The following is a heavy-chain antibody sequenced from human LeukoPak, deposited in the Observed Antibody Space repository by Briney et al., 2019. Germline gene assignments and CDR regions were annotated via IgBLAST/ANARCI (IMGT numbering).Heavy chain of an antibody. CDR1: GFTFSSYA. CDR3: AKRSSSGCFDY. V-gene: IGHV3-23*01. J-gene: IGHJ4*02. Sequence: PGGSLRLSCAASGFTFSSYAMSWVRLAPGKGLEWVSAISGSGVSTYHADSVKGRFTISRDNSKNTLYLQMNSLRAEDAAVYYCAKRSSSGCFDYWGQGTLVTVSS. CDR2: ISGSGVST. D-gene: IGHD6-19*01.